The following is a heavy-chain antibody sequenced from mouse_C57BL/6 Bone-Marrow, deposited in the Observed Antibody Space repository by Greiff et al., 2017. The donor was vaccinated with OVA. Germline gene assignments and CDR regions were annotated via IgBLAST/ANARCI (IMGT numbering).Heavy chain of an antibody. CDR2: IWWGDDK. V-gene: IGHV8-8*01. D-gene: IGHD4-1*01. CDR3: ASGTGPMDY. CDR1: GFSLSTFGMG. J-gene: IGHJ4*01. Sequence: QVTLKESGPGILQPSHTLSLTCSFSGFSLSTFGMGVGWIRQPSGKGLVWLAHIWWGDDKYYHPALKNRHTSSKDTSKNQVFLKIADVETEDTATYYGASGTGPMDYWGQGTAVTVSS.